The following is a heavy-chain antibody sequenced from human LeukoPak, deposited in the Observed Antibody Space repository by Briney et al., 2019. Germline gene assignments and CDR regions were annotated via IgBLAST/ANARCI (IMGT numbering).Heavy chain of an antibody. D-gene: IGHD5-18*01. Sequence: PSETLSLTCAVSGGSISSGGYSWSWIRQPPGKGQEWIGYINYSGSITYNPSLKSRVTISLDMSKNQFSLKLNSVTAADTAVYYCARGGHSYGSFRLYFDYRGQGTLVTVSS. J-gene: IGHJ4*02. CDR1: GGSISSGGYS. CDR3: ARGGHSYGSFRLYFDY. V-gene: IGHV4-61*08. CDR2: INYSGSI.